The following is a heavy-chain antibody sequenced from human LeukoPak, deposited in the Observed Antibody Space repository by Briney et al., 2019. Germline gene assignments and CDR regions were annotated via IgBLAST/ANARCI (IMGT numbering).Heavy chain of an antibody. J-gene: IGHJ4*02. CDR1: GYTFSDHY. CDR2: INPNTGDT. D-gene: IGHD6-13*01. V-gene: IGHV1-2*02. Sequence: VASVKVSCKASGYTFSDHYMNWVRQAPGQGLEWLGWINPNTGDTHFAPKFQGRVTLTSDTSIRTAYMELTSLTSDDTAVYYCAKGLGPSSSWFPLDFWGQGTLVTVSS. CDR3: AKGLGPSSSWFPLDF.